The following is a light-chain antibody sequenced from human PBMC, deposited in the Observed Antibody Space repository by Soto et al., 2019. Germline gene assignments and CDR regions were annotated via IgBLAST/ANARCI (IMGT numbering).Light chain of an antibody. CDR3: QQRINWPLFT. V-gene: IGKV3-11*01. CDR1: QSVGSS. J-gene: IGKJ3*01. CDR2: DAS. Sequence: EIVLTQSPATLSLSPGERGTLSCRASQSVGSSLAWYQQKPGQAPRLLIYDASNRATGTPARFSGSGSGTDFTLTISSLEPEDFAVYYCQQRINWPLFTFGPGTKVDIK.